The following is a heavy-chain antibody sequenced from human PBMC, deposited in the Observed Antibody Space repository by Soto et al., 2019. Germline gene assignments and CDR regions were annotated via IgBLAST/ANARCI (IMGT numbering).Heavy chain of an antibody. D-gene: IGHD2-2*03. CDR3: ARAGYCSSARCCFDY. J-gene: IGHJ4*02. CDR2: IYPGDSDT. Sequence: ESLKISCKGSGYSFTSYWIGWVRQMPGKGLEWMGIIYPGDSDTRYSPSFQGQVTISADKSISTAYLQWSSLKASDTAMYYCARAGYCSSARCCFDYWGQGTLLTVSS. CDR1: GYSFTSYW. V-gene: IGHV5-51*01.